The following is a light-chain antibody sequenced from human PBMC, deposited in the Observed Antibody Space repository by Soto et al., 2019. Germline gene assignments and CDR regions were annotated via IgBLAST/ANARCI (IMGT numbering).Light chain of an antibody. V-gene: IGKV1-6*01. Sequence: AIQMTQSPSSLSASVGDRVTITCRASQGIRVDLGWYQQKPGKAPNLLIYEASSLHPGVPSRFSGSGSDTDFTLTIISLQPEDFATYYCLQDYSYPLTFGGGTKVEIK. CDR1: QGIRVD. J-gene: IGKJ4*01. CDR3: LQDYSYPLT. CDR2: EAS.